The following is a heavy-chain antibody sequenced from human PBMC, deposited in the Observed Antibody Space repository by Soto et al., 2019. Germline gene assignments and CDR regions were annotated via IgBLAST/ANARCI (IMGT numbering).Heavy chain of an antibody. V-gene: IGHV4-34*01. Sequence: PSETLSLTCAVYGGSFSGYYWSWIRQPPGKGLEWIGEINHSGSTNYNPSLKSRVTISGDTSKNQFSLKLSSVTAADTAVYYCARGPNSGYDTDDYWGQGTLVTVSS. CDR3: ARGPNSGYDTDDY. J-gene: IGHJ4*02. CDR2: INHSGST. CDR1: GGSFSGYY. D-gene: IGHD5-12*01.